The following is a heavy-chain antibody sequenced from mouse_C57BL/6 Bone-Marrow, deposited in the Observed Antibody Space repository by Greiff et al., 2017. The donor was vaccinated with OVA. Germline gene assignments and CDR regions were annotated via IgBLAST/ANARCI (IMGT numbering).Heavy chain of an antibody. CDR2: ISNGGGST. J-gene: IGHJ4*01. Sequence: EVQLVESGGGLVQPGGSLKLSCAASGFTFSDYYMYWVRQTPEKRLEWVAYISNGGGSTYYPDTVKGRFTISRDNAKNTLYLQMSCLKSEDTAMYYCARPRFYGNYAMDYWGQGTSVTVSS. CDR1: GFTFSDYY. D-gene: IGHD2-1*01. CDR3: ARPRFYGNYAMDY. V-gene: IGHV5-12*01.